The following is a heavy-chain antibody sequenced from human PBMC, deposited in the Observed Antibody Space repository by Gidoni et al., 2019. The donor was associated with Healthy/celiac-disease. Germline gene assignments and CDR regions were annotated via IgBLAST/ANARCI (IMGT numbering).Heavy chain of an antibody. CDR2: ISGSGGST. D-gene: IGHD4-17*01. V-gene: IGHV3-23*01. J-gene: IGHJ4*02. CDR3: AKVHNDYGDLYFDY. CDR1: GFTFSSYA. Sequence: VQLLESGGGLVQPGGSLRLSCAASGFTFSSYAMSWVRQAPGKGLAWVSAISGSGGSTYYADSLKGRFTISRDNSKNTLYLQMNSLRAEDTAVYYCAKVHNDYGDLYFDYWGQGTLVTVSS.